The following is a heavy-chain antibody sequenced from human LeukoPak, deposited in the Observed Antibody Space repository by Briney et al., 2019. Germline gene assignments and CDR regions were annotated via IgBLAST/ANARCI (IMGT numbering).Heavy chain of an antibody. CDR2: ISRVDITI. V-gene: IGHV3-11*01. Sequence: GDLRLSCAASGFTLSDSYMTWIRQDSGKGLERFSYISRVDITIVYADSVKGRFTISRDNAKNSLYLQMNSLRADDTAVYYCARERNSWFDPWGQGTLVTVSS. CDR3: ARERNSWFDP. J-gene: IGHJ5*02. CDR1: GFTLSDSY.